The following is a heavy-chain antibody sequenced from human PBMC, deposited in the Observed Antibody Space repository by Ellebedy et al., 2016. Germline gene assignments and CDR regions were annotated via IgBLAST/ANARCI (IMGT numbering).Heavy chain of an antibody. Sequence: LRLSCTVSGGSISSGGYYWSWIRQHPGKGLEWIGYIYYSGSTYYNPSLKSRVTISVDTSMNRFSLNLSSVTAADTAVYYCARHISAPGTGYYYMDVWGKGTTVTVSS. CDR2: IYYSGST. D-gene: IGHD6-13*01. V-gene: IGHV4-31*03. CDR3: ARHISAPGTGYYYMDV. J-gene: IGHJ6*03. CDR1: GGSISSGGYY.